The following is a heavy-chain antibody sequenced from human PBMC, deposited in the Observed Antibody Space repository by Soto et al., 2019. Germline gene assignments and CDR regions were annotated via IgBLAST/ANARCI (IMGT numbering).Heavy chain of an antibody. CDR2: IQYNGYS. J-gene: IGHJ6*02. CDR1: GGSITNYY. V-gene: IGHV4-59*08. CDR3: ARHGFGPLHGLVDV. Sequence: QVQLQESGPGLVKPSETLSLTCTVSGGSITNYYCSWFRQPPGKGLEWIGYIQYNGYSAYNHSLKRRVALSMDTPKTQYSLTVESVTATDTTVLYCARHGFGPLHGLVDVWGQGTTVIVSS. D-gene: IGHD3-10*01.